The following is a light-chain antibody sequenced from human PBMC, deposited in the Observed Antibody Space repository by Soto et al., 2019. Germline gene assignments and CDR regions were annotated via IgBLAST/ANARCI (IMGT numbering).Light chain of an antibody. J-gene: IGLJ3*02. CDR1: SSDVGSYNV. CDR3: CSFATSGTWV. V-gene: IGLV2-23*01. Sequence: QSALTQPASVSGSPGQSITISCTGTSSDVGSYNVVSWYQQHPGKAPKLMISEGNKRPSGISNRFSGSKSGNTASLTISGLQAEDEADYYCCSFATSGTWVFGGGTKLTVL. CDR2: EGN.